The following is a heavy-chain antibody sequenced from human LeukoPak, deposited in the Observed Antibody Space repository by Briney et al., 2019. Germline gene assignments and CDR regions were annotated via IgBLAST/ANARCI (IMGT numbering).Heavy chain of an antibody. D-gene: IGHD3-10*01. Sequence: RGSLRLSCAASGFTFSSYSMNWVRQAPGKGLEWVSSRSSSSSYRYYADSVKGRYTIYRDNAKNSLYLQMNSLRAEDTAVYYCAREGLWDYGSGGGPDAFDIWGEGTMV. CDR2: RSSSSSYR. CDR1: GFTFSSYS. CDR3: AREGLWDYGSGGGPDAFDI. J-gene: IGHJ3*02. V-gene: IGHV3-21*01.